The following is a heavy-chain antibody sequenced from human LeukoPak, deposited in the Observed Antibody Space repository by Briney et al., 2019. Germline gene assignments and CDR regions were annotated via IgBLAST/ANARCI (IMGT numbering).Heavy chain of an antibody. J-gene: IGHJ4*02. CDR1: GFTFSDYY. D-gene: IGHD3-10*01. CDR2: ISSSGSTI. Sequence: PGGSLRLSCAASGFTFSDYYMSWIRQAPGKGLEWVSYISSSGSTIYYADSVKGRFTISRDNAKNSLYLQMNSLRAEDTAVYYCARLDYFGSGSYQVIDYWGQGTLVTVSS. CDR3: ARLDYFGSGSYQVIDY. V-gene: IGHV3-11*04.